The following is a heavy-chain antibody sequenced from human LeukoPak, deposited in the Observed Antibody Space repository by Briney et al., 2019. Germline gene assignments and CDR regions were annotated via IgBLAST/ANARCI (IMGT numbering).Heavy chain of an antibody. D-gene: IGHD3-22*01. V-gene: IGHV4-39*07. Sequence: PSETLSLTCTVSGGSISSSSYYWGWIRQPPGKGLEWIGSIYYSGSTYYNPSLKSRVTISVDTSKNQFSLKLSPVTAADTAVYYCARGGGYYYDSSGNPSPNNWFDPWGQGTLVTVSS. J-gene: IGHJ5*02. CDR3: ARGGGYYYDSSGNPSPNNWFDP. CDR2: IYYSGST. CDR1: GGSISSSSYY.